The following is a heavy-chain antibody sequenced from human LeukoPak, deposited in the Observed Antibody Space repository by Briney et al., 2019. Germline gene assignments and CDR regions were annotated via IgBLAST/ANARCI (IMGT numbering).Heavy chain of an antibody. D-gene: IGHD6-19*01. CDR2: IYTSGST. J-gene: IGHJ4*02. CDR3: ARDTGSGWEGGFDY. CDR1: GGFISSYY. V-gene: IGHV4-4*07. Sequence: SETLSLTCTVSGGFISSYYWSWIRQPAGKGLEWIGRIYTSGSTNYNPSLKSRVTMSVDTSKNQFSLKLSSVTAADTAVYYCARDTGSGWEGGFDYWGQGTLVTVSS.